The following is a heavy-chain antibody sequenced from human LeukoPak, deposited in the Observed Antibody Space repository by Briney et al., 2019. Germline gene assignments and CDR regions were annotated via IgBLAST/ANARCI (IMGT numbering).Heavy chain of an antibody. CDR3: ARSRVEMATIVYFDY. Sequence: PSETLSLTCTVSGGSISSGSYYWSWIRQPAGKGLEWIGRIYTSGSTNYNPSLKSRVTISVDTSKNQFSLKLSSVTATDTAVYYCARSRVEMATIVYFDYWGQGTLVTVSS. V-gene: IGHV4-61*02. CDR2: IYTSGST. J-gene: IGHJ4*02. D-gene: IGHD5-24*01. CDR1: GGSISSGSYY.